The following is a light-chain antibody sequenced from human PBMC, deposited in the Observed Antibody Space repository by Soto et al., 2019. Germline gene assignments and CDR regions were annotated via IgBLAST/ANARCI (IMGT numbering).Light chain of an antibody. V-gene: IGKV1-5*01. CDR3: QQYHDSST. CDR1: QSINTW. CDR2: AAS. Sequence: DIQMTQSPSTLSASVGDRVTITCRASQSINTWLAWYQQQPGKGPTLLIYAASTLESGVPSRFSGSGSGTDFTLTISSLQPDDFASYYCQQYHDSSTFGQGTKLEI. J-gene: IGKJ2*01.